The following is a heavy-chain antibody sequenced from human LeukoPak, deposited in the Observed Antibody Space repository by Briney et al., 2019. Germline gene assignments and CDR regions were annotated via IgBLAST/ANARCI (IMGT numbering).Heavy chain of an antibody. D-gene: IGHD5-18*01. Sequence: HPGGSLRLSCAASGFTFSSYAMSWVRQAPGKGLEWVSAISGSGGSTYYADSVKGRFTISRDNSKNTLYLQMNSLRAEDTAVYYCAKTPGYSYGYRYYFDYWGQGTLVTVSS. CDR1: GFTFSSYA. V-gene: IGHV3-23*01. CDR2: ISGSGGST. J-gene: IGHJ4*02. CDR3: AKTPGYSYGYRYYFDY.